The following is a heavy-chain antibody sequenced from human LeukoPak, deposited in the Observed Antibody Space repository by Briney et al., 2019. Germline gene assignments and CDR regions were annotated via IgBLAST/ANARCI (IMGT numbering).Heavy chain of an antibody. Sequence: GGSLRLSCAASGFTFSSYSMNWVRQAPGKGLEWVSSISSSSSYIYYADSVKGRFTISRDNAKNSLYLQMNSLRAEDTAVYYCARAYSSSGHFDYWGQGTLVTVSS. V-gene: IGHV3-21*01. J-gene: IGHJ4*02. D-gene: IGHD6-13*01. CDR2: ISSSSSYI. CDR3: ARAYSSSGHFDY. CDR1: GFTFSSYS.